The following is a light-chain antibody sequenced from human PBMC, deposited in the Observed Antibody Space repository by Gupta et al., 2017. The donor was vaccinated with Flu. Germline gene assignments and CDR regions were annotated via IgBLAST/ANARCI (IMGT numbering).Light chain of an antibody. Sequence: EILLAQSPVTLSSSPGERVTLSCRASQGVGTHLAWYQQKPGQAPRLLIYGASHRVAGIPARFSGSGSDTDFSLTISSLEPDDFAVYYCQHRFDWPRLTFGGGTRVEIK. CDR2: GAS. CDR1: QGVGTH. CDR3: QHRFDWPRLT. V-gene: IGKV3-11*01. J-gene: IGKJ4*01.